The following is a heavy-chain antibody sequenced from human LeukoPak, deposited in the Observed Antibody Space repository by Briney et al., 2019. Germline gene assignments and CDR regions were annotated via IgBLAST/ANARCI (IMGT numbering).Heavy chain of an antibody. V-gene: IGHV3-9*01. D-gene: IGHD6-13*01. Sequence: PGGSLRLSCAASGFTFDDYAMHWVRQAPGKGLEWVSGISWNSGSIGYADSVKGRFTISRDNAKNSLYLQMNSLRAEDTALYYCAKATSAAGSQVFDYWGQGTLVTVSS. CDR3: AKATSAAGSQVFDY. CDR1: GFTFDDYA. J-gene: IGHJ4*02. CDR2: ISWNSGSI.